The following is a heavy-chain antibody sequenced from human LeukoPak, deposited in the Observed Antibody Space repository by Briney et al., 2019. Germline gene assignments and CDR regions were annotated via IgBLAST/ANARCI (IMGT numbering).Heavy chain of an antibody. V-gene: IGHV4-34*01. D-gene: IGHD6-13*01. CDR2: INHSGST. J-gene: IGHJ5*02. Sequence: PSETLSLTCAVYGGSFSDYYWSWIRQPPGKGLEWIGEINHSGSTNYNPSLKSRVTISVDTSKNQFSLKLSSVTAADTAVYYCASHGIAAAGTFSAWFDPWGQGTLVTVSS. CDR1: GGSFSDYY. CDR3: ASHGIAAAGTFSAWFDP.